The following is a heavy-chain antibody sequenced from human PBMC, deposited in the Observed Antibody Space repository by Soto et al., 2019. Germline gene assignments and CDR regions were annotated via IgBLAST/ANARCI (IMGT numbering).Heavy chain of an antibody. CDR1: GESMSSDGYS. D-gene: IGHD3-16*01. V-gene: IGHV4-31*03. J-gene: IGHJ6*02. Sequence: TLPITCTVSGESMSSDGYSWHWVRQDCGKGLEWIGTLYYSGSNFPSPSLKSRVSISVATSKQQFSLELTSVTAADTAAYYCARGRLVLPLYYGTHFWGQGT. CDR2: LYYSGSN. CDR3: ARGRLVLPLYYGTHF.